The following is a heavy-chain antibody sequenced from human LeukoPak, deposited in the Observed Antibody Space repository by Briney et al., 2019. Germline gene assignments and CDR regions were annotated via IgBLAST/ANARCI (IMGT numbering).Heavy chain of an antibody. CDR2: INHSGST. CDR3: ARLGSRTKYYYYYYMDV. V-gene: IGHV4-34*01. D-gene: IGHD2-2*01. J-gene: IGHJ6*03. Sequence: SETLSLTCAVYGGSFSGYYWSWIRQPPGKGLEWIGEINHSGSTNYNLSLKSRVTISVDTSKNQFSLKLSSVTAADTAVYYCARLGSRTKYYYYYYMDVWGKGTTVTVSS. CDR1: GGSFSGYY.